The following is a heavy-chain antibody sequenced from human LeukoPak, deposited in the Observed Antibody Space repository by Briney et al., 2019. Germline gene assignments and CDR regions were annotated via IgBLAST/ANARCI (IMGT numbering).Heavy chain of an antibody. J-gene: IGHJ4*02. CDR2: IWFDGSTK. V-gene: IGHV3-33*07. D-gene: IGHD6-13*01. CDR3: ARDEGIASYFDY. CDR1: GFTFSSYG. Sequence: GGSLRLSCAASGFTFSSYGMYWVRQAPGKGLEWMAVIWFDGSTKYYADSVKGRFTISRDNSKNTLYLLMNSLRDDDTAVYYCARDEGIASYFDYWGQGTLVTVSS.